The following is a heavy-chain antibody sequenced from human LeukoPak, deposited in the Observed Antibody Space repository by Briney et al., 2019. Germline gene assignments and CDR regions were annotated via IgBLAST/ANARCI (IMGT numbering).Heavy chain of an antibody. CDR2: ISGSGSST. D-gene: IGHD7-27*01. J-gene: IGHJ4*02. CDR3: AIDPNWGTHS. Sequence: GGSLRLSCAASGFTFTSYAMNWVRQAPGKGLEWVSTISGSGSSTYYVDSVKGRFTISRDNSKNTLYLQMNSLRVEDTAVYYCAIDPNWGTHSWGQGVLVTVSS. CDR1: GFTFTSYA. V-gene: IGHV3-23*01.